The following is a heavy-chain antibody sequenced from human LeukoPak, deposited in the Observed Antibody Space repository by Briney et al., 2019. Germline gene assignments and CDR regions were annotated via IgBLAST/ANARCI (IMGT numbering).Heavy chain of an antibody. V-gene: IGHV5-51*01. J-gene: IGHJ4*02. CDR2: IYPGDSDT. CDR3: ARAREMAFDY. D-gene: IGHD5-24*01. CDR1: GSRFTSYW. Sequence: GESLKISCQGSGSRFTSYWIGWVRQLPGKGLEWMGIIYPGDSDTRYSPSFQGQVTISADKSISTAYLQWSSLKASDTAMYYCARAREMAFDYWGQGTLVTVSS.